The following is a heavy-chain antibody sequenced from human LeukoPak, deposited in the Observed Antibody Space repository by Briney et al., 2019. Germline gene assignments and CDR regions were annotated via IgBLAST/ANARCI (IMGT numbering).Heavy chain of an antibody. CDR2: ISSSSTFI. Sequence: GGSLRLSCAASGFTFSIYSLSWVLQAPGKGLEWVSSISSSSTFISYGDSVKGRFTISRDNANNSLFLQMDSLRADDTAVYYCARYDYVWGGPYYFDYWGQGTLVTVSS. CDR3: ARYDYVWGGPYYFDY. V-gene: IGHV3-21*01. D-gene: IGHD3-16*01. CDR1: GFTFSIYS. J-gene: IGHJ4*02.